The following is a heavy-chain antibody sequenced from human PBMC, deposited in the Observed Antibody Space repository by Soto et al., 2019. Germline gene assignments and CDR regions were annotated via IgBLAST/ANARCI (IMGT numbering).Heavy chain of an antibody. V-gene: IGHV4-39*01. CDR1: GGSISSSSYY. Sequence: PSETLSLTCTVSGGSISSSSYYWGWIRQPPGKGLEWIGSIYYSGSTYYNPSLKSRVTISVDTSKNQFSLELSSVTAADTAVYYCASKGATYYDILTGYYKKEKTRGYYYYGMDVWGQGTTVTV. D-gene: IGHD3-9*01. CDR2: IYYSGST. CDR3: ASKGATYYDILTGYYKKEKTRGYYYYGMDV. J-gene: IGHJ6*02.